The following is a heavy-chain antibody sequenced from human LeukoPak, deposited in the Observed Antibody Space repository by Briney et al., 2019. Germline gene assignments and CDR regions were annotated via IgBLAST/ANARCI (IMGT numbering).Heavy chain of an antibody. J-gene: IGHJ6*03. CDR1: GYTSTGYY. CDR3: ARKGDYYYYYYMDV. CDR2: INPNSGGT. V-gene: IGHV1-2*02. Sequence: ASVKVSCKASGYTSTGYYMHWVRQAPGQGLEWMGWINPNSGGTNYAQKFQGRVTMTRDTSISTAYMELSRLRSDDTAVYYCARKGDYYYYYYMDVWGKGTTVTVSS.